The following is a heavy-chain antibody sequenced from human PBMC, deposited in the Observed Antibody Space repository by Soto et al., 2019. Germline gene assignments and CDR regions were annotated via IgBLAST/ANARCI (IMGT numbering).Heavy chain of an antibody. D-gene: IGHD3-16*01. CDR3: AGGGPYGMDV. CDR2: IYYSGST. V-gene: IGHV4-31*02. CDR1: GGSISSGGYY. Sequence: PSETLSLTCTVPGGSISSGGYYGSWIRQHPGKGLEWIGYIYYSGSTYYNPSLKSRVTISVDTSKNQFSLKLSSVTAADTAVYYCAGGGPYGMDVWGQGTTVTVSS. J-gene: IGHJ6*02.